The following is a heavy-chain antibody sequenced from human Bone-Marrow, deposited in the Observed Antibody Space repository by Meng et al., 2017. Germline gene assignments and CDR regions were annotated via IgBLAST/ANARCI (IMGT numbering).Heavy chain of an antibody. CDR1: GYTFTSYY. CDR3: ARDLEVDTATNWFDP. D-gene: IGHD5-18*01. CDR2: INPSGGST. J-gene: IGHJ5*02. V-gene: IGHV1-46*01. Sequence: QGGLGQPGDEVEKPGGSMKVSCKASGYTFTSYYMHWVRQAPGQGLEWMGIINPSGGSTSYAQKFQGRVTMTRDTSTSTVYMELSSLRSEDTAVYYCARDLEVDTATNWFDPWGQGTLVTVSS.